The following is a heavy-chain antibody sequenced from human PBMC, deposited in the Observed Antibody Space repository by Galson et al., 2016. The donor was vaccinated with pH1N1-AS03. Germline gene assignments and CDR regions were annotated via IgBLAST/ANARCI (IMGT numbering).Heavy chain of an antibody. D-gene: IGHD6-19*01. CDR3: MRIRAGTAVAGAAWLH. V-gene: IGHV1-3*04. CDR1: GYRFNIYD. CDR2: INTGKGNT. J-gene: IGHJ4*02. Sequence: SVKVSCKASGYRFNIYDMHWVRQAPGQRPEWMGWINTGKGNTQYSQKFQGRITITRDTSASTAHMELSSLKFEDTAVYYCMRIRAGTAVAGAAWLHWGQGTLVTVSS.